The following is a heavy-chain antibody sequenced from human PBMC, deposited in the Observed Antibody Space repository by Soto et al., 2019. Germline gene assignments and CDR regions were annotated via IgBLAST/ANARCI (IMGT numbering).Heavy chain of an antibody. J-gene: IGHJ4*02. CDR2: IYHSGST. CDR1: GGSISSGGYS. V-gene: IGHV4-30-2*01. CDR3: ARAVAGTVDY. Sequence: QLQLQESGSGLVKPSQTLSLTCAVSGGSISSGGYSWSWIRQPPGKGLEWIGYIYHSGSTYYNPPLTGRVPIAVDRSKNPFSLKLSSVTAADTAVYYCARAVAGTVDYWGQGTLVTVSS. D-gene: IGHD6-19*01.